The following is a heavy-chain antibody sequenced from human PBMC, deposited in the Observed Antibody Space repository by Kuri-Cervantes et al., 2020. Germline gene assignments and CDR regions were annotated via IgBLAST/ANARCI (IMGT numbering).Heavy chain of an antibody. CDR3: AKTLPADWFDP. CDR1: GGSISSSSYY. Sequence: SETLSLTCTVSGGSISSSSYYWGWIRQPPGKGLEWIGEINHRGSTNYKLSLKNRVTISVDTSKNQFSLNLSSVTAADTAVYYCAKTLPADWFDPWGQGTLVTVSS. D-gene: IGHD1-14*01. CDR2: INHRGST. J-gene: IGHJ5*02. V-gene: IGHV4-39*07.